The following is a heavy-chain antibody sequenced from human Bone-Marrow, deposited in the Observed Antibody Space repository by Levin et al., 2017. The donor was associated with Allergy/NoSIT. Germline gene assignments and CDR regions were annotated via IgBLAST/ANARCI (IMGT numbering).Heavy chain of an antibody. J-gene: IGHJ4*02. CDR2: TYYRSKWYT. CDR1: GDTVSTINFG. CDR3: ARDRGRHDSLSGTYRLYYFDN. Sequence: RSQTLSLTCAISGDTVSTINFGWDWIRQSPSRGLEWLGRTYYRSKWYTDYAVSVKDRIAVKADISMNRFSLQLHSVTAEDTAVYFCARDRGRHDSLSGTYRLYYFDNWGQGTLVVVSS. V-gene: IGHV6-1*01. D-gene: IGHD3-16*02.